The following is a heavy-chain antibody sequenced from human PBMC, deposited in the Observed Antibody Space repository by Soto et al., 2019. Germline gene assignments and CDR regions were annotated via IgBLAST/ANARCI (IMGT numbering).Heavy chain of an antibody. CDR2: INHSGST. CDR3: ARGIGGYSYGYSEIFYYYYGMDV. Sequence: SETLSLTCAVYGGSFSGYYWSWIRQPPGKGLEWIGEINHSGSTNYNPSLKSRVTISVDTSKNQFSLKLSSVTAADTAVYYCARGIGGYSYGYSEIFYYYYGMDVWGQGTTVTVSS. J-gene: IGHJ6*02. D-gene: IGHD5-18*01. V-gene: IGHV4-34*01. CDR1: GGSFSGYY.